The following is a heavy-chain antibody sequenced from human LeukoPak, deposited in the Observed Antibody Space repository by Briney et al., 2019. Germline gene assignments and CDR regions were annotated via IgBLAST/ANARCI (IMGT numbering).Heavy chain of an antibody. CDR3: ARINYDSSGYYVDY. V-gene: IGHV1-8*01. CDR2: MSPNSGNT. Sequence: ASVKVSCKASGYTFTSYDINWVRQATGQGLEWMEWMSPNSGNTGYAQKFQGRVTMTRNTSISTAYMELSSLRSEDTAVYYCARINYDSSGYYVDYWGQGTLVTVSS. D-gene: IGHD3-22*01. J-gene: IGHJ4*02. CDR1: GYTFTSYD.